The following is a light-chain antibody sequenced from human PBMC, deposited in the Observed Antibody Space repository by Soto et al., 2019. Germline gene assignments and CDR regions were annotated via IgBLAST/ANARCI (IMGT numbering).Light chain of an antibody. CDR2: GNS. V-gene: IGLV1-40*01. Sequence: QSVLTQPPSVSGAPGQRVTISCTGSSSNIGAGYDVHWYQQLPGTAPKLLIYGNSNRPSGVPDRFSGSKSGTSASLAITGFQAEDEADYYCQSYDSSLSEGVFGTGTKVTVL. J-gene: IGLJ1*01. CDR1: SSNIGAGYD. CDR3: QSYDSSLSEGV.